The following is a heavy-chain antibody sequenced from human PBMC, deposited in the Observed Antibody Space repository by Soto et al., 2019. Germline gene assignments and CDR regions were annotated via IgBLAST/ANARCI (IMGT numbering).Heavy chain of an antibody. Sequence: QITLKESGPTLVKPTQPLTLTCTFSGFSLTTRPVGVGWIRQPPGQALEWLALIYWDDDKRYNPSLKTRVTITKDTSKNQVVLTMTNMDPVDTATYYCAHRQLYNGAWNEGTFDYWGQGALVTVSS. CDR3: AHRQLYNGAWNEGTFDY. D-gene: IGHD1-1*01. V-gene: IGHV2-5*02. CDR2: IYWDDDK. CDR1: GFSLTTRPVG. J-gene: IGHJ4*02.